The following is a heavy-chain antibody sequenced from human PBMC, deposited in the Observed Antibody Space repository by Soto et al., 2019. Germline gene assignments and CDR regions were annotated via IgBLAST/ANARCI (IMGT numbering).Heavy chain of an antibody. CDR1: GFSLSTGGVG. CDR3: AHRVSNPTARAANNGDFLPDQRPRNYFDY. Sequence: QITLKETGPTLVKPTQTLTLTCTFSGFSLSTGGVGVGWTRQPPGKALEWLPLIYWDDAKRYSPALKSRITITKDTAKDQVVLTMATMDPVDTATYYCAHRVSNPTARAANNGDFLPDQRPRNYFDYWGQGTLVTVSS. CDR2: IYWDDAK. V-gene: IGHV2-5*02. D-gene: IGHD4-17*01. J-gene: IGHJ4*02.